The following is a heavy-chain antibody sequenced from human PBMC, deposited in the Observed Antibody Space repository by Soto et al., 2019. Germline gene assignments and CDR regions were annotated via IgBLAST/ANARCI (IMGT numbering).Heavy chain of an antibody. CDR3: AKSSNSGSGWYGINFDY. D-gene: IGHD6-19*01. J-gene: IGHJ4*02. CDR1: GFTFSSYA. Sequence: GGSLRFSCAASGFTFSSYAMSWVRQAPGKGLEWVSAISGSGGSTYYADSVKGRFTISRDNSKNTLYLQMNSLRAEDTAVYYCAKSSNSGSGWYGINFDYWGQGTLVTVSS. CDR2: ISGSGGST. V-gene: IGHV3-23*01.